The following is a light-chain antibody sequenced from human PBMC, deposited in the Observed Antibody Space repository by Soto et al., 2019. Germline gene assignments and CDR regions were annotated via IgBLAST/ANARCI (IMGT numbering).Light chain of an antibody. CDR3: ATWDDSLNGWV. J-gene: IGLJ3*02. CDR2: TNS. CDR1: SANIGSNP. Sequence: QSVLTQPPSASGTPGQRVTISCSGSSANIGSNPVTWYQQVPGTAPKLVIYTNSQRPSGVPDRFSGTKSGTSGSLAISGLQSEDEADYYCATWDDSLNGWVLGGGTKLTVL. V-gene: IGLV1-44*01.